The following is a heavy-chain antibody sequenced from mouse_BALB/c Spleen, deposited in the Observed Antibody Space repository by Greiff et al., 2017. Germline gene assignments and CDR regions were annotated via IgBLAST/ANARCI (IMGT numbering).Heavy chain of an antibody. CDR2: IYPGDGDT. CDR1: GYAFSSYW. V-gene: IGHV1-80*01. Sequence: QVQLQQSGAELVRPGSSVKISCKASGYAFSSYWMNWVKQRPGQGLEWIGQIYPGDGDTNYNGKFKGKATLTADKSSSTAYMQLSSLTSEDSAVYFCARDGSSYDWFAYWGQGTLVTVAA. D-gene: IGHD1-1*01. CDR3: ARDGSSYDWFAY. J-gene: IGHJ3*01.